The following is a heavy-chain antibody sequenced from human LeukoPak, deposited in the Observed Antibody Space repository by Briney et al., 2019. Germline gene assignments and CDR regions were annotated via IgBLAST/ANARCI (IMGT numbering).Heavy chain of an antibody. CDR3: ARSAPVTTSYDY. CDR2: INHSGST. CDR1: GESFSGYY. J-gene: IGHJ4*02. D-gene: IGHD4-17*01. Sequence: SETLSLTCAVYGESFSGYYWSWIRQPPGKGLEWIGEINHSGSTNYNPSLKSRVTISVDTSKNQFSLKLSSVTAADTAVYYCARSAPVTTSYDYWGQGTLVTVSS. V-gene: IGHV4-34*01.